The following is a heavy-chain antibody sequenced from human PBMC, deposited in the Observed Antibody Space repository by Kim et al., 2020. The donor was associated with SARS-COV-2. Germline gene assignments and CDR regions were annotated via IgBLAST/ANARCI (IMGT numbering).Heavy chain of an antibody. V-gene: IGHV4-4*07. D-gene: IGHD4-17*01. CDR3: ARAHRAAYGDWGFDP. Sequence: PALRSRVTMSLDTSKNQVFLKLTSVTAADTAVYYCARAHRAAYGDWGFDPWGQGSLVTVSS. J-gene: IGHJ5*02.